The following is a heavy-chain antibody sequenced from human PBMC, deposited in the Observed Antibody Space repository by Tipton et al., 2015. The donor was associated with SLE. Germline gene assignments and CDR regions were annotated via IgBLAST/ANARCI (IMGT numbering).Heavy chain of an antibody. CDR1: GDALNSYSYY. CDR2: VYITGET. CDR3: VRDAKGLQRGFDL. J-gene: IGHJ5*02. Sequence: LSLTCTVSGDALNSYSYYWGWIRQPAGKGLEWIGRVYITGETDYSPSLKIRVTISVDTSKNQFSLSLRSLTAADTAVYYCVRDAKGLQRGFDLWGQGTLVTVSS. V-gene: IGHV4-61*02.